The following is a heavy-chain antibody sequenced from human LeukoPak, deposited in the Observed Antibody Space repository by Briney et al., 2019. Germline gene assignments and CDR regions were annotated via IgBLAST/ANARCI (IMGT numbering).Heavy chain of an antibody. D-gene: IGHD3-22*01. V-gene: IGHV1-69*05. CDR3: ARAGDYYDSSGYSDY. J-gene: IGHJ4*02. Sequence: IIPIFCTANYAQKFQGRVTITTDESTSTAYMELTSLRSEDTAVYYCARAGDYYDSSGYSDYWGQGTLVTVSS. CDR2: IIPIFCTA.